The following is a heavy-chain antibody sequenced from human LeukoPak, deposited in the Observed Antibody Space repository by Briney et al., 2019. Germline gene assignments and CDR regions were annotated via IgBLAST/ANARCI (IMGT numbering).Heavy chain of an antibody. V-gene: IGHV3-30*18. CDR2: ISYDGSNK. CDR3: AKAYYYYYGMDV. Sequence: QAGGSLRLSCAASGFTFSSYGMHWVRQAPGKGLEWVAVISYDGSNKYYADSVKGRFTISRDNSKNTLYLQMNSLRAEDTAVYYCAKAYYYYYGMDVWGQGTTVTVSS. CDR1: GFTFSSYG. J-gene: IGHJ6*02.